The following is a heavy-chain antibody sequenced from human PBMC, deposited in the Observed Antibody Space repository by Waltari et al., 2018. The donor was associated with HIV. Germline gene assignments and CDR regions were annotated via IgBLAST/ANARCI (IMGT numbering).Heavy chain of an antibody. D-gene: IGHD2-15*01. Sequence: QVQLQESGPGLVKPSETLSLTCTVSGGSIRRYYWSWFRQPAGKGLEWIGRIYTSLSYNYNPALKRRVNMAVGTSKNQFSLKLSCVSAADTAVYYCARGYCSGGSCYAYYYYYGMDVWGQGTTVTVSS. CDR3: ARGYCSGGSCYAYYYYYGMDV. CDR2: IYTSLSY. CDR1: GGSIRRYY. V-gene: IGHV4-4*07. J-gene: IGHJ6*02.